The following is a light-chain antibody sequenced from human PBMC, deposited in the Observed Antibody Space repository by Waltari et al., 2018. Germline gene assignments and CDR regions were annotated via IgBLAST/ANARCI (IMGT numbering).Light chain of an antibody. CDR3: QSYDIGLSGPYV. CDR1: DSNIGAGYH. J-gene: IGLJ1*01. Sequence: QSVLTQPPSVSGAPGQRVTISCTGSDSNIGAGYHVHWYHQRPGKAPKLLIHGNNNRPSGFPDRCSASTSGTSASLAITGLQAEDEGDYYCQSYDIGLSGPYVFGSGTEVTVL. CDR2: GNN. V-gene: IGLV1-40*01.